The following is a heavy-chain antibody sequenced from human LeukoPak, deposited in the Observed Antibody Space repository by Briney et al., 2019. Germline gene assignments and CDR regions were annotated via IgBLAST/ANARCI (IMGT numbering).Heavy chain of an antibody. D-gene: IGHD6-13*01. Sequence: ASVKVSCKASGYTFTSYDINWVRQAPGQGLEWMGWISAYNGNTNYAQKLQGRVTMTTDTSTSTAYMELRSLRSDDTAVYYCARVPDDYSSSWYSGYYYMDVWGKGTTVTVSS. V-gene: IGHV1-18*01. CDR3: ARVPDDYSSSWYSGYYYMDV. CDR1: GYTFTSYD. CDR2: ISAYNGNT. J-gene: IGHJ6*03.